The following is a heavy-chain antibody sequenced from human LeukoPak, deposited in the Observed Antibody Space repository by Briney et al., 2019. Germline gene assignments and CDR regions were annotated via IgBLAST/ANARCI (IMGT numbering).Heavy chain of an antibody. V-gene: IGHV4-39*07. CDR1: GGSVSSSSYY. CDR2: IYYSGST. Sequence: PSETLSLTCTVSGGSVSSSSYYWGWIRQPPGKGLEWIGSIYYSGSTYYNPSLKSRVTISVDTSKNQFSLKLSSVTAADTAVYYCARVDYWEAFDIWGQGTMVTVSS. CDR3: ARVDYWEAFDI. D-gene: IGHD4-11*01. J-gene: IGHJ3*02.